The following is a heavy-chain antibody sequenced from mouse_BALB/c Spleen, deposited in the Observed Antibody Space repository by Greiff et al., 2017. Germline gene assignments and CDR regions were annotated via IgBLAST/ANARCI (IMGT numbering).Heavy chain of an antibody. CDR1: GYTFTDYN. CDR2: INPNNGGT. J-gene: IGHJ1*01. D-gene: IGHD2-2*01. CDR3: ARNYGYYWYFDV. V-gene: IGHV1-18*01. Sequence: VQLKESGPELVKPGASVKIPCKASGYTFTDYNMDWVKQSHGKSLEWIGDINPNNGGTIYNQKFKGKATLTVDKSSSTAYMELRSLTSEDTAVYYCARNYGYYWYFDVWGAGTTVTVSS.